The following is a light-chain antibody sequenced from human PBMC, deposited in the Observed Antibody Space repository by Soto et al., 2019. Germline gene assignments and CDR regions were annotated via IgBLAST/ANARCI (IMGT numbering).Light chain of an antibody. CDR2: EVS. CDR3: SSYTSSSTVI. CDR1: SSDVGGYNY. Sequence: QSVLTQPASVSGSLGQSITISCTGTSSDVGGYNYVSWYQQDPGKAPKLMIYEVSNRPSGVSNRFSGSKSGNTASLTISGLQAEDEADYYCSSYTSSSTVIFGGGTKLTVL. J-gene: IGLJ2*01. V-gene: IGLV2-14*01.